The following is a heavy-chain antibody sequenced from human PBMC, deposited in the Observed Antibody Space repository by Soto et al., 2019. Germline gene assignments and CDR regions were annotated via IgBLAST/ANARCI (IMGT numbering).Heavy chain of an antibody. CDR3: ARDRAVGATQAFDY. D-gene: IGHD1-26*01. CDR2: INAGNGNT. Sequence: ASVKVSCKASGYTFTSYAMHWVRQAPGQRPEWMGWINAGNGNTKYSQKFQGRVTITRDTSASTAYMELSSLRSEDTAVYYCARDRAVGATQAFDYWGQGTLVTVSS. V-gene: IGHV1-3*01. CDR1: GYTFTSYA. J-gene: IGHJ4*02.